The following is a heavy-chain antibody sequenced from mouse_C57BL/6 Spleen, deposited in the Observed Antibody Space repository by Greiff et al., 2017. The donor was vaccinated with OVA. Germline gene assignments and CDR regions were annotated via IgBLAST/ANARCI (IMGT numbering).Heavy chain of an antibody. CDR2: IWSGGST. V-gene: IGHV2-2*01. CDR3: ARSFYYYGSSFLNWYFDV. Sequence: QVQLKESGPGLVQPSQSLSITCTVSGFSLTSYGVHWVRQSPGKGLEWLGVIWSGGSTDYNAAFISRLSISKDNSKSQVFFKMNSLQAYDTAIYYWARSFYYYGSSFLNWYFDVWGTGTTVTVSS. D-gene: IGHD1-1*01. J-gene: IGHJ1*03. CDR1: GFSLTSYG.